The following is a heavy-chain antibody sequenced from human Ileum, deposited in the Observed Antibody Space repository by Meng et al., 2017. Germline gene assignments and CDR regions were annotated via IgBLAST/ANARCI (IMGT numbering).Heavy chain of an antibody. J-gene: IGHJ4*02. CDR1: GFTFRSYG. V-gene: IGHV3-33*01. CDR3: ARYRSGSSDY. CDR2: IWFDGSKK. Sequence: QGRVGVSGGGVVQPGTSLRLAGAAFGFTFRSYGMHWVRQAPGKGLEWGAVIWFDGSKKYYADSVKGRFTMSRDDSKNTLYLEMNSLRADDTAVYYCARYRSGSSDYWGPGTLVTVAS. D-gene: IGHD6-19*01.